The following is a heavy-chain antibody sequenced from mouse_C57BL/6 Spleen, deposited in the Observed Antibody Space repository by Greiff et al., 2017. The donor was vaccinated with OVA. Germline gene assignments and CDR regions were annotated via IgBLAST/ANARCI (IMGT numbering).Heavy chain of an antibody. V-gene: IGHV5-12*01. CDR1: GFTFSDYY. J-gene: IGHJ1*03. CDR3: ARHGTTEWYFDV. D-gene: IGHD1-1*01. Sequence: EVMLVESGGGLVQPGGSLKLSCAASGFTFSDYYMYWVRQTPEKRLEWVAYISNGGGSTYYPDTVKGRFHISRDNAKNTLYLQMSRLKSEDTAMYYCARHGTTEWYFDVWGTGTTVTVSS. CDR2: ISNGGGST.